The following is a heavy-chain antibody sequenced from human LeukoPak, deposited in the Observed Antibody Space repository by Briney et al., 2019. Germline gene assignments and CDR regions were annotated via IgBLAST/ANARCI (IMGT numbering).Heavy chain of an antibody. V-gene: IGHV3-11*05. Sequence: PGGSLRLSCAASGFTFSDYYMSWIRQAPGKGLEWVSYIGRSGTHTNHADSVKGRFTISRDNAKKSLYLQMNSLRAEDTAVYYCARDYYGSGSYGWFDPWGQGTLVTVSS. CDR2: IGRSGTHT. CDR1: GFTFSDYY. CDR3: ARDYYGSGSYGWFDP. J-gene: IGHJ5*02. D-gene: IGHD3-10*01.